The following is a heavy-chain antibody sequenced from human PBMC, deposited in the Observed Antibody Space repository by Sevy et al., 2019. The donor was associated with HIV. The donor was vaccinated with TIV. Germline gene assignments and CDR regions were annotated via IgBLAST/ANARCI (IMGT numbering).Heavy chain of an antibody. V-gene: IGHV4-39*01. J-gene: IGHJ1*01. CDR1: GGSISSSSYY. Sequence: SENLSLTCIVSGGSISSSSYYWGWIRQPPGKGLEWIGSIYYSGNTYYNASLKSRVTISVDTSKKQFSLKLSSVTAADTAVYYCANRLGYCSGSSCYPPEYFHHWGQGTLVTVSS. CDR2: IYYSGNT. D-gene: IGHD2-15*01. CDR3: ANRLGYCSGSSCYPPEYFHH.